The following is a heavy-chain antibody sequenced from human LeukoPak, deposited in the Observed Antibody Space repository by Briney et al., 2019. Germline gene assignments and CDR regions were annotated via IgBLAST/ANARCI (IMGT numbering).Heavy chain of an antibody. V-gene: IGHV3-23*01. D-gene: IGHD6-19*01. Sequence: PGRPLRLSCAASGFTFSSYAMSWVRQAPGKGLEWVSAISGSGGSTYYADSVKGRFTISRDNSKNTLYLQMNSLRAEDTAVYYCAKTSSGWSRFDYWGQGTLVTVSS. CDR1: GFTFSSYA. CDR2: ISGSGGST. CDR3: AKTSSGWSRFDY. J-gene: IGHJ4*02.